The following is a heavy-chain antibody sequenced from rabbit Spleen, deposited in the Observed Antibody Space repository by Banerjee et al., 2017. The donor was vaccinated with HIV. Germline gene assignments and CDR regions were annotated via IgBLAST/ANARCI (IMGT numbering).Heavy chain of an antibody. D-gene: IGHD1-1*01. CDR2: INAINGNA. Sequence: QEQLMESGGGLVKPEGSLTLTCTASGFSFSYRQVMCWVRQAPGKGLEWIACINAINGNAVYANWAKRRFTISKTSSTTVSLQVTSLTGADTATYFCARDTSSSFSSYGMDLWGQGPLVPVS. CDR3: ARDTSSSFSSYGMDL. V-gene: IGHV1S45*01. J-gene: IGHJ6*01. CDR1: GFSFSYRQV.